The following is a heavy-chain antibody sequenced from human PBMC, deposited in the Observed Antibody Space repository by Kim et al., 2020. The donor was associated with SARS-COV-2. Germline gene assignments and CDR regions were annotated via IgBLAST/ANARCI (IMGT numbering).Heavy chain of an antibody. CDR3: ARDNHIAAADYYYYGMDV. D-gene: IGHD6-13*01. V-gene: IGHV3-30*07. Sequence: KGRFTISRDNSKNTLYLQMNSLRAEDTAVYYCARDNHIAAADYYYYGMDVWGQGTTVTVSS. J-gene: IGHJ6*02.